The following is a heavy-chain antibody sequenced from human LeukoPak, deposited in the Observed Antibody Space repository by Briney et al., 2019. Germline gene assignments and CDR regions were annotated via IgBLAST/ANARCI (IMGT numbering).Heavy chain of an antibody. CDR3: ARLPMVRGVTRDY. CDR1: GGYISSYS. D-gene: IGHD3-10*01. J-gene: IGHJ4*02. V-gene: IGHV4-59*08. Sequence: SETLSLTCTVSGGYISSYSWSWIRQPPGKGLEWIGYIYYSGSTNYNPSLKSRVTISVDTSKNQFSLKLSSVTAADTAVYYCARLPMVRGVTRDYWGQGTLVTVSS. CDR2: IYYSGST.